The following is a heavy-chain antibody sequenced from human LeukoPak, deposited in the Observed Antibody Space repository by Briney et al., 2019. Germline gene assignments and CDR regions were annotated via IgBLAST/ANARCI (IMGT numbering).Heavy chain of an antibody. J-gene: IGHJ4*02. CDR1: AGSISSSSYY. CDR3: ARLKGYYFDY. V-gene: IGHV4-39*01. Sequence: PSETLSLTCTVSAGSISSSSYYWGWIRQPPGKRLEWIGAIHYSGRTYLNPSLKSRLTISVDTSKNQFSLKLSSVTAADTAVYYCARLKGYYFDYWGQGTLVTVSS. CDR2: IHYSGRT.